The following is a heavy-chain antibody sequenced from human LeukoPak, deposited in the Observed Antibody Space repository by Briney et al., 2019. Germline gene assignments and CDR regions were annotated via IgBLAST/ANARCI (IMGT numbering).Heavy chain of an antibody. V-gene: IGHV4-34*01. D-gene: IGHD3-10*01. CDR2: INHSGST. J-gene: IGHJ6*03. Sequence: TPSETLSLTCAVYGGSFSGYYWSWIRQPPGKGLEWIGEINHSGSTNYNPSLKSRVTIPVDTSKNQFSLKLSSVTAADTAVYYCARGKYYYGSGKYYYYYMDVWGKGTTVTVSS. CDR3: ARGKYYYGSGKYYYYYMDV. CDR1: GGSFSGYY.